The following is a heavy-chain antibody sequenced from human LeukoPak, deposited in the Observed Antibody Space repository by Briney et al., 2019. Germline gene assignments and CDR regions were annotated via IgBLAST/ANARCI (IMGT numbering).Heavy chain of an antibody. J-gene: IGHJ4*02. CDR2: INPNSGGT. CDR1: GYTFTGYY. D-gene: IGHD5-24*01. V-gene: IGHV1-2*02. CDR3: AFPGDGYGLYYFDY. Sequence: ASVTVSCKASGYTFTGYYMHWVRQAPGQGLEWMGWINPNSGGTNYAQKFQGRVTMTRDTSISTAYMELSRLRSDDTAVYYRAFPGDGYGLYYFDYWGQGTLVTVSS.